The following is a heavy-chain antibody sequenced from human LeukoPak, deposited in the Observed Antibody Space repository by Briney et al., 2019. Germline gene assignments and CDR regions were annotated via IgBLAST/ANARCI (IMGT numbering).Heavy chain of an antibody. V-gene: IGHV4-59*01. CDR2: IHNNGRT. CDR3: ARGQSFLGGTKPDWFDP. J-gene: IGHJ5*02. Sequence: SETLSLTCTFSGAIRAYYWSWIRPPPGKGLEWIGYIHNNGRTNNNPSLERRVTMSIDTSKNLFSLKLSSLTAADTAVYYCARGQSFLGGTKPDWFDPWGQGTVVTVSS. CDR1: GAIRAYY. D-gene: IGHD2-8*01.